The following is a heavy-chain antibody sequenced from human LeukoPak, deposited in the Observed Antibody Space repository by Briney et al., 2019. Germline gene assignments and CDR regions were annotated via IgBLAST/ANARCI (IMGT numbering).Heavy chain of an antibody. CDR1: VGTFIHFA. J-gene: IGHJ2*01. D-gene: IGHD4-17*01. CDR3: ARIMTTVTPTGPTYWYFDL. Sequence: SLRVSCKPSVGTFIHFAFSSVGEAPGRGLEWLGSILPIYLTASYAPNFQGRVTNTADKSTSTADMELSSLRSEDTAVYYCARIMTTVTPTGPTYWYFDLWGRGTLVTVSS. CDR2: ILPIYLTA. V-gene: IGHV1-69*06.